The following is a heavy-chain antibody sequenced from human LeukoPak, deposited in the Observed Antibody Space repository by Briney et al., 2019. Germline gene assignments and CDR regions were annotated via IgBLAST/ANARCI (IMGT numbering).Heavy chain of an antibody. CDR2: IRNKAFRETS. CDR3: ARAGIVAVIGYGMDV. D-gene: IGHD5-12*01. J-gene: IGHJ6*02. Sequence: GRSLRLSCTTSGFTFSDYALSWVRQAPGKGLEWVSLIRNKAFRETSEYAASVEGRFSISRDASKSIVYLQMNSLRTGDTAVYYCARAGIVAVIGYGMDVWGRGTTVTVPS. V-gene: IGHV3-49*04. CDR1: GFTFSDYA.